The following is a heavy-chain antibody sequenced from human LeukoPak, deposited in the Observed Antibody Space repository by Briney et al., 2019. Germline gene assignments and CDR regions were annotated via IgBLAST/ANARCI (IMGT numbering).Heavy chain of an antibody. J-gene: IGHJ4*02. CDR1: GFTLSSYW. CDR2: IKQDGSEK. Sequence: GGSLRLSCAASGFTLSSYWMSWVRQAPGKGLEWVANIKQDGSEKYYVDSVKGRFTISRDNAKNSLYLQMNSLRAEDTAVYYCARGYNYGTFWGQGTLVTVSS. V-gene: IGHV3-7*04. D-gene: IGHD5-18*01. CDR3: ARGYNYGTF.